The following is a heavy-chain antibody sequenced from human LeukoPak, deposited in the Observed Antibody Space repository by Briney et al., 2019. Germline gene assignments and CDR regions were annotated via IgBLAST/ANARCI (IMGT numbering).Heavy chain of an antibody. CDR2: FDPEDGET. D-gene: IGHD3-10*01. CDR3: AIAQVWCGELAITS. V-gene: IGHV1-24*01. J-gene: IGHJ4*02. CDR1: GYTLTELS. Sequence: ASVKVSCKVSGYTLTELSMHWVRQAPGKGLEWMGGFDPEDGETIYAQKFQGRVTMTEDTSTDTAYMELSSLRSEDTAVYYCAIAQVWCGELAITSWGQGTLVTVSS.